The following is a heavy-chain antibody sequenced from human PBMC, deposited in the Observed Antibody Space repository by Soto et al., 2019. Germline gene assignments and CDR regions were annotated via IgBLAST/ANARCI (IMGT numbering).Heavy chain of an antibody. CDR2: IIPIFGTA. V-gene: IGHV1-69*13. Sequence: GASVKVSCKASGGTFSSYAISWVRQAPGQGLEWMGGIIPIFGTANYAQKFQGRVTITADESTSTAYMELSSLRSEDTAVYYCARELTGTTIGWFDPWGQGTLVTVSS. CDR3: ARELTGTTIGWFDP. J-gene: IGHJ5*02. CDR1: GGTFSSYA. D-gene: IGHD1-7*01.